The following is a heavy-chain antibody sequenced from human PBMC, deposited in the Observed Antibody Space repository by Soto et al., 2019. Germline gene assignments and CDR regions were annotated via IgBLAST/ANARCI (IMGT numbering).Heavy chain of an antibody. CDR2: ISAYNGNT. J-gene: IGHJ3*02. Sequence: ASVKVSCKASGYTFTSYGISWVRQARGQGLEWMGWISAYNGNTNYAQKLQGRVTMTTDTSTSTAYMELRSLRSDDTAVYYCATRIVAANLDAFDIWGQGTMVTVSS. CDR3: ATRIVAANLDAFDI. CDR1: GYTFTSYG. V-gene: IGHV1-18*04. D-gene: IGHD6-13*01.